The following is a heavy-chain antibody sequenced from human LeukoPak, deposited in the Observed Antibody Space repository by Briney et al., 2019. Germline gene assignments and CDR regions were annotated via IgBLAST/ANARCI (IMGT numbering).Heavy chain of an antibody. Sequence: PGGSLRLSCAASGFTFSSFGMHRVRQAPGKGLEWVAFIRYDGSDKHYGDSVKGRFTISRDNSKNTLYLQMNSLRAEDTAVYYCAKDMSRYYFDYWGQGTLVTVSS. J-gene: IGHJ4*02. CDR3: AKDMSRYYFDY. CDR2: IRYDGSDK. CDR1: GFTFSSFG. V-gene: IGHV3-30*02.